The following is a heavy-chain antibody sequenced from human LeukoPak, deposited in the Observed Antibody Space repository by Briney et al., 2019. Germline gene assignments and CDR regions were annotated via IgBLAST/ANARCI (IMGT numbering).Heavy chain of an antibody. CDR3: ARDSVMGGVRDY. CDR1: GYTFTSYY. D-gene: IGHD5/OR15-5a*01. J-gene: IGHJ4*02. CDR2: INPSGGST. V-gene: IGHV1-46*01. Sequence: ASVKVSCKASGYTFTSYYMHWVRQAPGQGLEWMGIINPSGGSTSYAQKFQGRVTMTRDVSTSTVYMELSSLRSEDTAVYYCARDSVMGGVRDYWGQGTLVTVSS.